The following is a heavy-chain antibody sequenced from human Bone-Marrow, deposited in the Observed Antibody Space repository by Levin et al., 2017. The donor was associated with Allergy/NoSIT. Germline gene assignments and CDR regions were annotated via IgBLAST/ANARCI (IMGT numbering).Heavy chain of an antibody. V-gene: IGHV3-74*01. Sequence: LSLTCAASGFTFSSSWMHWVRQAPGKGLVWVSRINSDGSSTTYADSVKGRFTISRDNAKNTLYLQMNSLRVEDTAVYYCGRVRRGLSAVAEFDYWGQGTLVTVSS. CDR1: GFTFSSSW. CDR3: GRVRRGLSAVAEFDY. J-gene: IGHJ4*02. D-gene: IGHD6-19*01. CDR2: INSDGSST.